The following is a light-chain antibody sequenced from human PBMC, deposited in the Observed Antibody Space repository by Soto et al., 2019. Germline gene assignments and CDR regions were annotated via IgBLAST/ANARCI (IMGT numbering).Light chain of an antibody. V-gene: IGLV2-11*01. CDR3: SSHAGSYTWV. CDR2: GVN. Sequence: QSALTQPRSVSGSPGQSVTISCTGTSSDVGGYNYVSWYQLHPGKAPKVMIYGVNKRPSGVPDRFSGSKSANTASLTISGLQAEDEADYYCSSHAGSYTWVFGGGTQLTVL. J-gene: IGLJ3*02. CDR1: SSDVGGYNY.